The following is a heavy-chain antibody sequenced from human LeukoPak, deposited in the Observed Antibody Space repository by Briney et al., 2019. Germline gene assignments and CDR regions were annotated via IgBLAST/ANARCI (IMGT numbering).Heavy chain of an antibody. J-gene: IGHJ5*01. CDR2: TYYRSKWFY. D-gene: IGHD2-2*02. V-gene: IGHV6-1*01. CDR3: ARGIPSEHTAVDS. Sequence: SQTLSLTCAISGDSVSSNTDVWNWIRQSPSRGLEWLGRTYYRSKWFYDYAISVKSRITINPDTSRNQFSLQLNSVTPEDTAVYFCARGIPSEHTAVDSWGQGTMVTVSS. CDR1: GDSVSSNTDV.